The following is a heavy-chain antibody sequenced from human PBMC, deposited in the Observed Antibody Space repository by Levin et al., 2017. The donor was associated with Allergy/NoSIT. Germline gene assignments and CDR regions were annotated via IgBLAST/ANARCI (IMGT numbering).Heavy chain of an antibody. J-gene: IGHJ4*02. V-gene: IGHV3-23*01. CDR3: AKRLLTGTSRRFDY. D-gene: IGHD1-1*01. CDR2: ISSSGDIT. Sequence: SCAASGFTFSTYGLSWVRQAPGKGLEWVSSISSSGDITYYADSVKGRYTISRDNSKNTLYLQMNSLRAEDTAVYYCAKRLLTGTSRRFDYWGQGTLVTVSS. CDR1: GFTFSTYG.